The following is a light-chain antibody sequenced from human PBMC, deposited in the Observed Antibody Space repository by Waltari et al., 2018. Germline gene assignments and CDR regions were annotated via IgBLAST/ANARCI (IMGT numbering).Light chain of an antibody. J-gene: IGLJ2*01. Sequence: QSALTQPPSASGSPGQAVTISCTGTTSDMGDSNYVSWYQQHPGKVPKLMIYDVYKRPSGVPDRFSGYKSGNTAFLTVSGLQGEDEADYYCSSFAGTHHVVFGGGTKLTVL. CDR2: DVY. V-gene: IGLV2-8*01. CDR3: SSFAGTHHVV. CDR1: TSDMGDSNY.